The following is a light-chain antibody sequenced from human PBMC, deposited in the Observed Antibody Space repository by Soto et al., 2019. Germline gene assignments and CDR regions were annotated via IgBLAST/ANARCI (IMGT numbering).Light chain of an antibody. CDR2: GTS. CDR1: QSVRRY. V-gene: IGKV1-39*01. Sequence: DIQMTQSPSSLSASVGDRVTITCRASQSVRRYLNWYQQKQGKAPKLLIYGTSSLQSGVTSRFSGRLSGADLTLAILSLQPVDFASYYCIRTSNITFTFGGGTKVEN. CDR3: IRTSNITFT. J-gene: IGKJ4*01.